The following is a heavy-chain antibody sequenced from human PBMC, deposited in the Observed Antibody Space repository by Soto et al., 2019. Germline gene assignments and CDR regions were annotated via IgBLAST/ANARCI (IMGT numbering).Heavy chain of an antibody. CDR1: GYTFTSYG. D-gene: IGHD6-13*01. CDR3: ARDLGGGISAP. J-gene: IGHJ5*02. Sequence: QVQVVQSGAEVKKPGASVKVSCKASGYTFTSYGISWVRQAPGQGLEWMGWINAYNGNTKYAQKLQGRVTMTTDTSTSTASMELRSLRSGDTAVYYCARDLGGGISAPWGQGTLVTVSS. V-gene: IGHV1-18*01. CDR2: INAYNGNT.